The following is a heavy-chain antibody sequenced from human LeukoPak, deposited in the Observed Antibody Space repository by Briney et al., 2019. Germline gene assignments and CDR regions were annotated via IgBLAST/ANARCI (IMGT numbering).Heavy chain of an antibody. J-gene: IGHJ4*02. Sequence: SETLSLTCAVSGGSISSGGYSWSWIRQPPGKGLEWIGYIYHSGSTYYNPSLKSRVTISVDRSKNQFSLKLSSVTAADTAVYYCAVRAYFDYWGQGTLVTVSS. CDR3: AVRAYFDY. CDR1: GGSISSGGYS. V-gene: IGHV4-30-2*01. D-gene: IGHD1-26*01. CDR2: IYHSGST.